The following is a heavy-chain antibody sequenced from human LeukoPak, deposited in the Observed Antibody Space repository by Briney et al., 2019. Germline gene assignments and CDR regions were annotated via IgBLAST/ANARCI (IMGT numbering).Heavy chain of an antibody. J-gene: IGHJ4*02. V-gene: IGHV3-23*01. CDR3: ARGDYNNRINPPRYLDY. CDR1: GFTFSNYA. D-gene: IGHD4-11*01. CDR2: ISGSTGST. Sequence: GGSLRLSCAASGFTFSNYAMNWVRQAPGKGLEWVSLISGSTGSTYYADSVKGRFSISRDNSKNTVYLQMNSLRVEDTAVYYCARGDYNNRINPPRYLDYWGQGTLVTVSS.